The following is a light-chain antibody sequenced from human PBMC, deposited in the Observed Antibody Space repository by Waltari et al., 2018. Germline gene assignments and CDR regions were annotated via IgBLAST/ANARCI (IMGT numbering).Light chain of an antibody. V-gene: IGKV3-11*01. Sequence: EIVLTQSPATLSLSPGERATLSCRASQSVRTYLAWYQHSPGQAPRLLIYDASNRATDVPARFSGSGSGTDFTLTISSLQPEDFAIYYCQERSNWPGGAFGGGTKVE. CDR3: QERSNWPGGA. J-gene: IGKJ4*01. CDR1: QSVRTY. CDR2: DAS.